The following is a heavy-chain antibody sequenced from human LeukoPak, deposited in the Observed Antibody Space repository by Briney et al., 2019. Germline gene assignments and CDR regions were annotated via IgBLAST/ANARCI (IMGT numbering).Heavy chain of an antibody. D-gene: IGHD3-9*01. J-gene: IGHJ4*02. Sequence: GGSLRLSCAASGFTFSSYGMHWVRQAPGKGLEWVAVISYDGSNKYYADSVKGRFTISRDNSKNTLYLQMNSLRAEDTAVYYCAKDKSFDWLLYYFDYWGQGTLVTVSS. V-gene: IGHV3-30*18. CDR3: AKDKSFDWLLYYFDY. CDR2: ISYDGSNK. CDR1: GFTFSSYG.